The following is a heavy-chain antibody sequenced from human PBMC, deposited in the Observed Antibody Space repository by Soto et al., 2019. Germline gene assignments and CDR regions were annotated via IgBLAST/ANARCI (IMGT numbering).Heavy chain of an antibody. CDR2: MNPNSGNT. V-gene: IGHV1-8*01. Sequence: ASVKVSCKASGYTFTSYDINWVRQATGQGLEWMGWMNPNSGNTGYAQKFQGRVTMTRNTSISTAYMELSSLRSEDTAVYYCAITGYSGYDGDLHFDYWGQGTLVTVSS. CDR3: AITGYSGYDGDLHFDY. CDR1: GYTFTSYD. D-gene: IGHD5-12*01. J-gene: IGHJ4*02.